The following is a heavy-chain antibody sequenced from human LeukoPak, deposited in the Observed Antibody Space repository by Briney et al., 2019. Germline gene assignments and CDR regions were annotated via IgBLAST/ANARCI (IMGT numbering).Heavy chain of an antibody. J-gene: IGHJ4*02. D-gene: IGHD3-22*01. CDR1: GFTFDDYA. CDR3: ARDSYYDNSGLIDY. CDR2: ISYDGSNK. Sequence: GGSLRLSCAASGFTFDDYAMHWVRQAPGKGLEWVAVISYDGSNKYYADSVKGRFTISRDNSKNTLYLQMNSLRAEDTAVYYCARDSYYDNSGLIDYWGQGTLVTVSS. V-gene: IGHV3-30*04.